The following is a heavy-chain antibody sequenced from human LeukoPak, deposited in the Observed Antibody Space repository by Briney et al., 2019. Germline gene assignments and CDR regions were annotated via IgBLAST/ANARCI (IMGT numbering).Heavy chain of an antibody. D-gene: IGHD3-22*01. Sequence: PSETLSLTCAVYGGSSSGYYWSWIRQPPGKGLEWIGEINHSGSTNYNPSLKSRVTISVDTSKNQFSLKLSSVTATDTAVYYCARERYYYDSSGYPEEWGQGTLVTVSS. V-gene: IGHV4-34*01. CDR3: ARERYYYDSSGYPEE. CDR1: GGSSSGYY. CDR2: INHSGST. J-gene: IGHJ4*02.